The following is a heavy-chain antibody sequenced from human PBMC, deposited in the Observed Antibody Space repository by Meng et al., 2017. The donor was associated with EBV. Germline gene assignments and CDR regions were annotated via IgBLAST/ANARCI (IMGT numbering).Heavy chain of an antibody. J-gene: IGHJ4*02. Sequence: QLPVQHVGSEVKKPGSSVTVSCRTAGVTFRFDAVSWVRHAPGQGLEWMGGLILMSGAPHYAQKFQDRVTIIADESTSTHSMELNNLRSEDTAISYCSSESGRGFTPDYWGQGTLVTVSS. V-gene: IGHV1-69*01. CDR2: LILMSGAP. CDR3: SSESGRGFTPDY. D-gene: IGHD3-10*01. CDR1: GVTFRFDA.